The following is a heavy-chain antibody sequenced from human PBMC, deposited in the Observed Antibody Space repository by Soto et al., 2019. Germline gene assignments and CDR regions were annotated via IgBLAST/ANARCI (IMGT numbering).Heavy chain of an antibody. V-gene: IGHV4-59*01. J-gene: IGHJ6*02. D-gene: IGHD2-21*02. Sequence: SETLSLTCTVSAGSLGSYYWSRIRQPPGKGLEWIGYVFYTGRANYNGSVKSRVSISLDTSNYQFSLKLSSVTAADTAVYYRPRDGDWRMTTNPYYYTGLDVWGPGTTVTVSS. CDR3: PRDGDWRMTTNPYYYTGLDV. CDR2: VFYTGRA. CDR1: AGSLGSYY.